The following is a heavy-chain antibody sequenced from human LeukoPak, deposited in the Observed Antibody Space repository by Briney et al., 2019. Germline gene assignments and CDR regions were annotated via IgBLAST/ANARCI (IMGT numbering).Heavy chain of an antibody. Sequence: GGSLRLSCATSGFTFSNYNMNWVRQAPGKGLEWVSYISPGSTTKYYADSVKGRFTVSRDNAKNSLYLQMNSLRAEDTAVYFCAREYCTGGSCFWDYWGQGTLVTVSS. CDR2: ISPGSTTK. CDR1: GFTFSNYN. V-gene: IGHV3-48*04. J-gene: IGHJ4*02. D-gene: IGHD2-8*02. CDR3: AREYCTGGSCFWDY.